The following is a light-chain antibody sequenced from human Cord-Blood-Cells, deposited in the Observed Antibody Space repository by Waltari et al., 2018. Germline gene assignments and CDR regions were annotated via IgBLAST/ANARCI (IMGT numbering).Light chain of an antibody. CDR3: MIWHSSAWV. Sequence: QAVLTQPASLSASPGASASLTCTLRSGINVGTYRIYWYQQKPGSPPQYLLRYKSDSDKQQGFGVPNRFSGSKDASANAGILLISGLQSDDEADYYCMIWHSSAWVFGGGTKLTVL. CDR2: YKSDSDK. V-gene: IGLV5-45*01. J-gene: IGLJ3*02. CDR1: SGINVGTYR.